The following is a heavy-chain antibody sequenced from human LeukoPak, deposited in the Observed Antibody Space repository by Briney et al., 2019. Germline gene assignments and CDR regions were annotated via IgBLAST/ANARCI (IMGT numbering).Heavy chain of an antibody. CDR3: ARGYVTTVSRPDY. Sequence: PGGSLRLSCSASGFTFSNYAMHWVRQAPGKGLVWVSRISNDGSTTNYADSVKGRFTISRDNAKNTLYLQMNSLRAEDTAVYYCARGYVTTVSRPDYWGQGTLVTVSS. V-gene: IGHV3-74*01. CDR2: ISNDGSTT. D-gene: IGHD4-17*01. CDR1: GFTFSNYA. J-gene: IGHJ4*02.